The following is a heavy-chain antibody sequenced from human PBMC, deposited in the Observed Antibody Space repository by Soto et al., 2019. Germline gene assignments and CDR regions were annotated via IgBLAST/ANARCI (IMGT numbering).Heavy chain of an antibody. CDR3: ARRGTCSGSPSCGMDV. CDR2: IYYSGST. CDR1: GGSMSSSSYY. V-gene: IGHV4-39*01. D-gene: IGHD3-10*02. J-gene: IGHJ6*02. Sequence: QLQLQESGPGLVKPSETLSLTCTVSGGSMSSSSYYWGWIRQPPGKGLEWIGSIYYSGSTYYNPSLKSRVTISVDTSKKQFSLQLSSVVAAVTAVYYCARRGTCSGSPSCGMDVWGQGTTVTVSS.